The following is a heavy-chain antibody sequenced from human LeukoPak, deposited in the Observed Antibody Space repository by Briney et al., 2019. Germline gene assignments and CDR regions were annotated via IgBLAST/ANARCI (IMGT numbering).Heavy chain of an antibody. J-gene: IGHJ4*02. CDR2: ISSSSSYI. V-gene: IGHV3-21*01. CDR3: ARVHGGCSSTSCYVDY. D-gene: IGHD2-2*01. Sequence: PGGSLRLSCAASGFTLSSYSMNWVRQAPGKGLEWVSSISSSSSYIYYADSVKGRFTISRDNAKNSLYLQMNSLRAEDTAVYYCARVHGGCSSTSCYVDYWGQGTLVTVSS. CDR1: GFTLSSYS.